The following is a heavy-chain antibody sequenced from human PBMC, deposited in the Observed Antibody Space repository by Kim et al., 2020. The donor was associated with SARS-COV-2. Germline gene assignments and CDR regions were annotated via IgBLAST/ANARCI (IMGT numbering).Heavy chain of an antibody. Sequence: GGSLRLSCAASGFTFSTYWMHWVRQAPGKGLVWVSHVDGDGTRTTYADSVKGRFTVSRDNAKNTLFLQMNGLSAEDTAIYYCTRGGAAGTFDYWGRGTLAT. J-gene: IGHJ4*01. V-gene: IGHV3-74*01. CDR3: TRGGAAGTFDY. D-gene: IGHD6-13*01. CDR1: GFTFSTYW. CDR2: VDGDGTRT.